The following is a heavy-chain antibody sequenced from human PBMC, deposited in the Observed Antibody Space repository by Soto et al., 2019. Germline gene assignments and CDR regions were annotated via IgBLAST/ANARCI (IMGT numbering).Heavy chain of an antibody. J-gene: IGHJ4*02. CDR3: AHRLGGSSWNDGFFDF. CDR2: IYWDDDK. D-gene: IGHD1-1*01. CDR1: GFSLTNSPVG. V-gene: IGHV2-5*02. Sequence: QITLKESGPTLVEPTEALALTCSFSGFSLTNSPVGVGWFRQPPGRALEWLAVIYWDDDKRYNPSLKTRISMTKDNSRNQVALTMTDMEPKDTATYFCAHRLGGSSWNDGFFDFWGQGFPVTVS.